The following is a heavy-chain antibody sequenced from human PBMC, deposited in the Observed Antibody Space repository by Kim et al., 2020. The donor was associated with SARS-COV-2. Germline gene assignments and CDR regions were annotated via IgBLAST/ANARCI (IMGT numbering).Heavy chain of an antibody. J-gene: IGHJ4*02. V-gene: IGHV4-59*08. D-gene: IGHD1-26*01. Sequence: LKSPVTISVDTSKNQFSLKLSSGTAADTAVYYCARQRTISDSYYYYFDYWGQGTLVTVSS. CDR3: ARQRTISDSYYYYFDY.